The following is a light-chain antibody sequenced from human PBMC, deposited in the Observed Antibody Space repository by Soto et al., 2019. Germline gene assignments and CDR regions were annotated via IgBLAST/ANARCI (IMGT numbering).Light chain of an antibody. CDR1: QSVASSY. V-gene: IGKV3-20*01. J-gene: IGKJ1*01. CDR3: HHFGSLPET. Sequence: EIVMTQSPASLSVSPGERATLSCRASQSVASSYLAWYQQKPGRAPRLLFYSASSRATGIPDRFSGSGSGTDFTLTISRLEPEDFAVYYCHHFGSLPETFGQGTNVE. CDR2: SAS.